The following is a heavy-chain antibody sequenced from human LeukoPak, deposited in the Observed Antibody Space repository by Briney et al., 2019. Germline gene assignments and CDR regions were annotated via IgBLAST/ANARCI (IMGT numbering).Heavy chain of an antibody. CDR2: TYFRSQWSD. J-gene: IGHJ3*02. D-gene: IGHD2-21*01. CDR3: AREIASSYAFDI. Sequence: SQTLSLTCAISGDSVSSNIAAWNWIGQSPSRGLEWLGRTYFRSQWSDDYAVSVKSRISINPDTSKNQFSLQLNSVTPEDTAVYYCAREIASSYAFDIWGQGTVVTVSS. CDR1: GDSVSSNIAA. V-gene: IGHV6-1*01.